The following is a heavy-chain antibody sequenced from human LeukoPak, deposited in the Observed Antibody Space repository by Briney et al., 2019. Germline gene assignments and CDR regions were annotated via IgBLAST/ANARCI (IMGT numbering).Heavy chain of an antibody. CDR2: ISSGDNT. CDR1: GLTVSSNY. D-gene: IGHD4/OR15-4a*01. J-gene: IGHJ4*02. Sequence: GGSLRLSCAASGLTVSSNYMSWVRQAPGKGLEWVSTISSGDNTYYPDSVKGRFTISRDSSKNTLYLQMNRLRAEDTAVYYCAQDPRRDYESDYWGQGTLVTVSS. V-gene: IGHV3-53*01. CDR3: AQDPRRDYESDY.